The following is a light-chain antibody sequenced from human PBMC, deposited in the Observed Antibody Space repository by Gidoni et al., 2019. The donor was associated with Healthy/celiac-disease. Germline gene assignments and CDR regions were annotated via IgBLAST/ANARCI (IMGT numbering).Light chain of an antibody. CDR2: DVS. CDR3: CSYAGSYTFEV. J-gene: IGLJ3*02. V-gene: IGLV2-11*01. CDR1: SRDVGGYNY. Sequence: QSALTQPRSVSGSPGQSVTISCTGTSRDVGGYNYVSWYQQYPGKAPKLMIYDVSKRPSGVPDRFSGSKSGNTASLTISGLQAEDEADYYCCSYAGSYTFEVFGGGTKLTVL.